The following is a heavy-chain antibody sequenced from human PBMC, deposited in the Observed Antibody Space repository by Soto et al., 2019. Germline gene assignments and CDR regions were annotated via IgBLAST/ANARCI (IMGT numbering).Heavy chain of an antibody. J-gene: IGHJ6*02. CDR3: AREGANDSSGYYYYYGMDV. V-gene: IGHV1-69*06. CDR2: SIPIFGTA. CDR1: GGTFSSYA. Sequence: QVQLVQSGAEVKKPGSSVKVSCKASGGTFSSYAISWVRQAPGQGLEWMGGSIPIFGTANYAQKFQGRVTITADKSTSTAYMELSSLRSEDTAVYYCAREGANDSSGYYYYYGMDVWGQGTTVTVSS. D-gene: IGHD3-22*01.